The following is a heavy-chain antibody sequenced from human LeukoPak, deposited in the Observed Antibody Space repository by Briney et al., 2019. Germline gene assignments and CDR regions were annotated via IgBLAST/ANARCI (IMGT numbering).Heavy chain of an antibody. J-gene: IGHJ4*02. D-gene: IGHD3-10*01. CDR2: VSGSGGST. CDR3: AKSQKGASGSYFDY. V-gene: IGHV3-23*01. Sequence: PGGSLRLSCAASGFTFSSYWMSWVRQAPGKGLEWVSSVSGSGGSTYYADSVKGRFTISRDNSKNTLYLQMNSLRAEDTAVFYCAKSQKGASGSYFDYRGQGILVTVSS. CDR1: GFTFSSYW.